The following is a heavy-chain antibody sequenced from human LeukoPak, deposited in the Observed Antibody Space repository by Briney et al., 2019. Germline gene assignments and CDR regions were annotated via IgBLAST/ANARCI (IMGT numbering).Heavy chain of an antibody. CDR3: ARGLYGSGSSPGY. V-gene: IGHV4-39*07. CDR2: IYYSGST. D-gene: IGHD3-10*01. CDR1: GGSISSGTYY. J-gene: IGHJ4*02. Sequence: PSETLSLTCTVSGGSISSGTYYWGWIRQPPGKGLEWIGSIYYSGSTSYNPSLKSRVTISVDTSKNQFSLKLSSVTAADTAFYYCARGLYGSGSSPGYWGQGTLVTVSS.